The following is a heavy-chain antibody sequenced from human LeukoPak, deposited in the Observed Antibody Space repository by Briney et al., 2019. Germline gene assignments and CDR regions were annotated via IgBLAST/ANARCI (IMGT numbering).Heavy chain of an antibody. CDR3: ARVQPGGLLADY. CDR2: IYYSGST. V-gene: IGHV4-39*01. Sequence: SETLSLTCTVSGGSISSSSDYWGWIRQPPGKGLEWIGNIYYSGSTYYHPSLKSRLTISVDTSRNQFSLRVNSVTAADTAVYYCARVQPGGLLADYWGQGTLVTVSS. D-gene: IGHD3-3*02. CDR1: GGSISSSSDY. J-gene: IGHJ4*02.